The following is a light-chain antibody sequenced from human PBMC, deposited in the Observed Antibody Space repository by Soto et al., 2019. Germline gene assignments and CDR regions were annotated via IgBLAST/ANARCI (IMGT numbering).Light chain of an antibody. CDR1: QDISNY. V-gene: IGKV1-33*01. CDR2: DAS. CDR3: QQYDNLTIT. J-gene: IGKJ5*01. Sequence: DIQMTQSPSSLSASVGDRVTITCQASQDISNYLNWYQQKPGKAPKLLIYDASNLETGVPSRFSGSGSGTDFTLTISSLQNEDIATYYCQQYDNLTITVGQGTRREIK.